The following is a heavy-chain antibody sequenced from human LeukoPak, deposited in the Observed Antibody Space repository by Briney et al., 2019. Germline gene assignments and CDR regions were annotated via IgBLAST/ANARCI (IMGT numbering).Heavy chain of an antibody. Sequence: PGGSLRLSCAASGFTLSSFEMNWVRQGPGKGLEWVSYISSSGSIIYYADSVKGRFTISRDNAKNSLYLQMNSLRVEDTAVYYCAKGGLGATPRFDPWGQGTLVTVSS. CDR3: AKGGLGATPRFDP. J-gene: IGHJ5*02. CDR1: GFTLSSFE. CDR2: ISSSGSII. V-gene: IGHV3-48*03. D-gene: IGHD1-26*01.